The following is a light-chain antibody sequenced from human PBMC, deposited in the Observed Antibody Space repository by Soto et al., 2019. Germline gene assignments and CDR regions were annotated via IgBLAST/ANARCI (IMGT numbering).Light chain of an antibody. J-gene: IGLJ1*01. V-gene: IGLV2-8*01. CDR3: SSYAGSNNFNV. CDR1: SSDVGGYNY. CDR2: EVS. Sequence: QSVLTQPPSASGSPGRSVTISCTGTSSDVGGYNYVSWYQQHPGKAPKLMIYEVSKRPSGVPDRFSGSKSGNTASLTVSGLQVEDEADYYCSSYAGSNNFNVFGTGTKVTVL.